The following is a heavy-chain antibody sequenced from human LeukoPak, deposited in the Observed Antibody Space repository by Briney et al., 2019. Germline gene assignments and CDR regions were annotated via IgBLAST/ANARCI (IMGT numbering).Heavy chain of an antibody. CDR3: VRVDPVTGSRYFDS. Sequence: GGSLRLSCAASGFTFSDHYMDWVRQAPAKGLEWVGRIRNKVNSYITEYAASVTGRFTISRDDSKNSLYLQMNSLKSEDTAVYYCVRVDPVTGSRYFDSWGQGALVTVSS. CDR1: GFTFSDHY. CDR2: IRNKVNSYIT. V-gene: IGHV3-72*01. D-gene: IGHD6-19*01. J-gene: IGHJ4*02.